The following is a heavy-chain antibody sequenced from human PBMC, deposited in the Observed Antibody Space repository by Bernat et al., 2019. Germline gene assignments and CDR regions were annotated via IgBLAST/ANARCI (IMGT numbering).Heavy chain of an antibody. CDR3: AKVLTGLRWSTPFDY. J-gene: IGHJ4*02. CDR1: GFTFSSYA. D-gene: IGHD4-23*01. CDR2: ISYDGSNK. Sequence: QVQLVESGGGVVQPGRSLRLSCAASGFTFSSYAMHWVRQAPGKGLEWVAVISYDGSNKYYADSVKGRFTISRDDSKNTLYLQMNSLRAEDTAVYYCAKVLTGLRWSTPFDYWGQGTLVTVSS. V-gene: IGHV3-30*01.